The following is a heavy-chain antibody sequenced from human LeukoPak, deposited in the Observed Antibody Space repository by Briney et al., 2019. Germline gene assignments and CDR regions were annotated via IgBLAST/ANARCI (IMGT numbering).Heavy chain of an antibody. CDR3: ARDSVVAATINWFGP. Sequence: ASVKVSCKASGYTFTSYGISWVRQAPGQGLEWMGWISAYNGNTNYAQKLQGRVTMTTDTSTSTAYMELRSLRSDDTAVYYCARDSVVAATINWFGPWGQGTLVTVSS. J-gene: IGHJ5*02. V-gene: IGHV1-18*01. CDR1: GYTFTSYG. CDR2: ISAYNGNT. D-gene: IGHD2-15*01.